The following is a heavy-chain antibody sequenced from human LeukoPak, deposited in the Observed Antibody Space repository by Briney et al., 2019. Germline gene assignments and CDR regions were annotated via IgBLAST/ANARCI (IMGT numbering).Heavy chain of an antibody. CDR1: GYTLTSYG. Sequence: ASVKVSCKASGYTLTSYGISWVRQAPGQGLEWMGWINPNSGGTNYAQKFQGRVTMTRDTSISTAYMELSRLRSDDTAVYYCARLGGDPYYFDYWGQGTLVTVSS. CDR2: INPNSGGT. V-gene: IGHV1-2*02. J-gene: IGHJ4*02. CDR3: ARLGGDPYYFDY.